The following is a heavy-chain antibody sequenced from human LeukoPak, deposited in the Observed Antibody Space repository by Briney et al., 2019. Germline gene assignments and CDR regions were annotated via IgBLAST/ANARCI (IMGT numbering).Heavy chain of an antibody. CDR3: ARVYNVDV. J-gene: IGHJ6*04. CDR1: GGYISINNYY. D-gene: IGHD1-14*01. CDR2: INYSGTT. Sequence: SETLSLTCSVSGGYISINNYYWGWIRQSPGKGLEWIGSINYSGTTYYNPSLNSRVTMSVDTSKNQFSLKVTSVTAADTAVHYCARVYNVDVWGKGTTVTVSS. V-gene: IGHV4-39*07.